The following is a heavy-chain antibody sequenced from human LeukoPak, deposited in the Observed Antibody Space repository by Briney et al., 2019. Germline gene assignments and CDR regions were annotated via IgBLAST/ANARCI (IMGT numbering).Heavy chain of an antibody. Sequence: SETLSLTCSVSGDSISSYYWSWIRRPPGKGLGWIGYISYSGSTNYNPSLKSRVTITVDISKNQFSLKLSSVTAADTAVYYCARERPYCTNGVCYRKNWFDPWGQGTLVTVSS. V-gene: IGHV4-59*01. J-gene: IGHJ5*02. CDR1: GDSISSYY. D-gene: IGHD2-8*01. CDR2: ISYSGST. CDR3: ARERPYCTNGVCYRKNWFDP.